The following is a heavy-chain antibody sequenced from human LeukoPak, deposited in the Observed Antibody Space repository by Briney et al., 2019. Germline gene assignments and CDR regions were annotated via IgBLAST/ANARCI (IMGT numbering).Heavy chain of an antibody. J-gene: IGHJ4*02. CDR3: AGVDLGNYYGSGSYYPPDY. CDR1: GFTFSSYA. V-gene: IGHV3-30-3*01. D-gene: IGHD3-10*01. CDR2: ISSDGSNK. Sequence: PGRSLRLSCAASGFTFSSYAMHWVRQAPGKGLEWVAVISSDGSNKYYADSVKGRFTISRDNSKNTLYLQMNSLRAEDTAVYYCAGVDLGNYYGSGSYYPPDYWGQGTLVTVSS.